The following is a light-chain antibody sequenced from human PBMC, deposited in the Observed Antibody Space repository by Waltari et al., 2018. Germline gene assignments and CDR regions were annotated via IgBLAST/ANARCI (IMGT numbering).Light chain of an antibody. J-gene: IGKJ5*01. CDR3: QQRRNLPIT. CDR1: QSVRNY. V-gene: IGKV3-11*01. CDR2: GVS. Sequence: ERVLTQSPATLSLCPGDRATLSCRAIQSVRNYLAWSQQKPGPAPRHIIYGVSYRATVTPARFSGSGSGTDFTLTISGLEPEDFAVYYCQQRRNLPITFGQGTRLEIK.